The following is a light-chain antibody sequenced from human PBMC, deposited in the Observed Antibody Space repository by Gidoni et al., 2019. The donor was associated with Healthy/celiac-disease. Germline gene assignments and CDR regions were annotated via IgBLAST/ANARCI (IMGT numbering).Light chain of an antibody. CDR1: QSVSSY. J-gene: IGKJ4*01. Sequence: DIVSPQSPAPLALSPGERATLACRASQSVSSYLAWYQQKADQPPRLINYDATKKAPAIAGRISSRGGGTDFTITISSLEEEDFADYCYQQRSNWLTFGEGTKVEIK. CDR3: QQRSNWLT. CDR2: DAT. V-gene: IGKV3-11*01.